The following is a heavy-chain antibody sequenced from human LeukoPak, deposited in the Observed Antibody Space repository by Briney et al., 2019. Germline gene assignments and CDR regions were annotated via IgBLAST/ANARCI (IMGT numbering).Heavy chain of an antibody. Sequence: GGSLRLSCAASGFTFSTFAMIWVRQPPGKGLEWVAFIRYDGSNKYYADSVKGRFTISRDNSKNTLYLQMNSLRAEDTAVYYCAKTGRSLSSSWYFSDYWGQGTLVTVSS. CDR3: AKTGRSLSSSWYFSDY. CDR2: IRYDGSNK. CDR1: GFTFSTFA. D-gene: IGHD6-13*01. V-gene: IGHV3-30*02. J-gene: IGHJ4*02.